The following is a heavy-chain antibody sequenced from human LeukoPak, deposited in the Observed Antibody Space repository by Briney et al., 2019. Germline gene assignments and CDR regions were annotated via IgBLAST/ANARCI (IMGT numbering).Heavy chain of an antibody. CDR3: ARDLHRSYGSGSYWT. J-gene: IGHJ5*02. D-gene: IGHD3-10*01. Sequence: GGSLRLSCAASGFTVSSNYMSWVRQAPGKGLEWVSVIYSGGSTYYADSVKGRFTISRDNSKNTLYLQMNSLRAEDMAVYYCARDLHRSYGSGSYWTWGQGTLVTVSS. CDR2: IYSGGST. V-gene: IGHV3-66*01. CDR1: GFTVSSNY.